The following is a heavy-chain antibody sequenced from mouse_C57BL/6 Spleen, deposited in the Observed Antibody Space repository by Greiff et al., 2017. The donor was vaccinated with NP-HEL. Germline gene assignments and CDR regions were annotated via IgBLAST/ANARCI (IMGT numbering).Heavy chain of an antibody. CDR3: ARGTYYGSSPWYFDV. Sequence: EVQRVESGGGLVKPGGSLKLSCAASGFTFSSYAMSWVRQTPEKRLEWVATISDGGSYTYYPDNVKGRFTISRDNAKNNLYLQMSHLKSEDTAMYYCARGTYYGSSPWYFDVWGTGTTVTVSS. V-gene: IGHV5-4*01. CDR1: GFTFSSYA. J-gene: IGHJ1*03. D-gene: IGHD1-1*01. CDR2: ISDGGSYT.